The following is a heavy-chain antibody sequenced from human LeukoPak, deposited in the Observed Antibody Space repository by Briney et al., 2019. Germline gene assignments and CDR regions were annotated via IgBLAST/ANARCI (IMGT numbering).Heavy chain of an antibody. CDR1: GGSISSNSNY. Sequence: SETLSLTCTVSGGSISSNSNYWAWIRQPPGRVLEWIGSISYGGSTYYSPSLESRVTISVDTSKNQFSLRLSSVTAADTAVYYCARQALWFFDHWGQGTLVTVSS. CDR2: ISYGGST. V-gene: IGHV4-39*01. J-gene: IGHJ4*02. D-gene: IGHD2-21*01. CDR3: ARQALWFFDH.